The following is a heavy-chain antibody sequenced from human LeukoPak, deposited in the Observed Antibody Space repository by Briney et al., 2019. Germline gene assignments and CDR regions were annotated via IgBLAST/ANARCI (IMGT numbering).Heavy chain of an antibody. CDR1: GFTFTTYA. D-gene: IGHD2-21*02. CDR3: VRDDLSVTELFDY. Sequence: GGSLRLSCAASGFTFTTYAMHWVRQAPGKGLEWVTLISSDGSNKYYADSVKGRFTVSRDNSKNTLYLQMGSLLPEDTAVYYCVRDDLSVTELFDYWGQGTLVTVSS. CDR2: ISSDGSNK. V-gene: IGHV3-30-3*01. J-gene: IGHJ4*02.